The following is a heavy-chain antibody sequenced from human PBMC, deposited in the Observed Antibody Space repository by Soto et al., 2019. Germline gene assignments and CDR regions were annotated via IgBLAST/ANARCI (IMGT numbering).Heavy chain of an antibody. V-gene: IGHV1-46*01. CDR2: INPSGGST. CDR3: ARPITVTDAFDI. CDR1: GYTFTSYY. J-gene: IGHJ3*02. D-gene: IGHD4-4*01. Sequence: AASVKVSFKASGYTFTSYYMHWVRQAPGQGLEWMGIINPSGGSTSYAQKFQGRVIMTRDTSTSTVYMELSSLRSEDTAVYYCARPITVTDAFDIWGQGTMVTVSS.